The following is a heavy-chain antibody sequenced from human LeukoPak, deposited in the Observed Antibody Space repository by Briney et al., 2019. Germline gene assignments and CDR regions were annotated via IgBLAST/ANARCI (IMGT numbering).Heavy chain of an antibody. CDR2: IKKDGSEK. Sequence: PGGSLRLSCAASGFTFSSYWMSWVRQAPGKGLEWVANIKKDGSEKYYVDSVKGRFTISRDNAKTSLYLQMNSLRAEDTAVYYCAKGLIAVAGTVDYWGQGTLVTVSS. J-gene: IGHJ4*02. CDR1: GFTFSSYW. CDR3: AKGLIAVAGTVDY. D-gene: IGHD6-19*01. V-gene: IGHV3-7*01.